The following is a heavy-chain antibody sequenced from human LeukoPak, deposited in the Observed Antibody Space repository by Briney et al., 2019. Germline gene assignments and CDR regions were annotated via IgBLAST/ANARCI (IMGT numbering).Heavy chain of an antibody. CDR1: GGSISSYY. J-gene: IGHJ6*02. V-gene: IGHV4-59*01. CDR3: AGAGYSYYGMDV. CDR2: IYYSGST. Sequence: PSETLSLTCTVSGGSISSYYWSWIRQPPGKGLEWIGYIYYSGSTNYNPSLKSRVTISVDTSKNQFSLKLSSVTAADTAVYYCAGAGYSYYGMDVGGQGTTVTVSS.